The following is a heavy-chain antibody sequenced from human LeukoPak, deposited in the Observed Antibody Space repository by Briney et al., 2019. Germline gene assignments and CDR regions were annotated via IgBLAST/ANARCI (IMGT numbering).Heavy chain of an antibody. CDR1: GGSISSYY. J-gene: IGHJ4*02. CDR2: IYYSGST. Sequence: SETLSLTCTVSGGSISSYYWSWIRQPPGKGLEWIGYIYYSGSTNYNPSLKSRVTISVDTSKNQFSLRLSSVTAADTAVYYCASAYYDILTGYYMDYWGRGTLVTVSS. D-gene: IGHD3-9*01. CDR3: ASAYYDILTGYYMDY. V-gene: IGHV4-59*12.